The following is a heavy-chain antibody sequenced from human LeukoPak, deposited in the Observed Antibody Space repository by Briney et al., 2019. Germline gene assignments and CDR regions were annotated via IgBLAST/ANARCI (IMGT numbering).Heavy chain of an antibody. CDR1: GFTVSSNF. CDR2: IFSDGTT. CDR3: ARVQAHNWFDP. J-gene: IGHJ5*02. Sequence: GGSLRLSCAASGFTVSSNFLTWVRQTPGKGLEWVSVIFSDGTTYYAGSVKGRFTISRDNSKNTLYLQMSSLRAEDTAVYYCARVQAHNWFDPWGQGTQVTVSS. V-gene: IGHV3-53*01.